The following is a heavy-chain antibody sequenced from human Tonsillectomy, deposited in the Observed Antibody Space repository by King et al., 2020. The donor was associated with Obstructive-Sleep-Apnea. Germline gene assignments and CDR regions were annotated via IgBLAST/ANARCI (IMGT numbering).Heavy chain of an antibody. D-gene: IGHD6-13*01. CDR3: TRESWYLFDT. CDR2: VTHKADSFQI. CDR1: GFIFSDYY. J-gene: IGHJ4*02. V-gene: IGHV3-72*01. Sequence: VQLVESGGGLVQPGGSLRLSCAASGFIFSDYYMGWARQAPGKGLEWVGRVTHKADSFQIQCAASVKGRFTISRDESTNSVYLQMNSLRIEDTAVYFCTRESWYLFDTWGQGSLVTVSS.